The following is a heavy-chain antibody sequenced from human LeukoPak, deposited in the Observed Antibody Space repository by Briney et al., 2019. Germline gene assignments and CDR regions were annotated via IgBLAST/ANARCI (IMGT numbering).Heavy chain of an antibody. CDR2: ISSSGSTI. Sequence: GGSLRLSCAASGFTLSSCEKNWVRQAPGKGLEWVSYISSSGSTIYYADSVKGRFTISRDNAKNSLYLQMNSLRAEDTAIYYCAELGITMIGGVWGKGTTVTISS. CDR3: AELGITMIGGV. V-gene: IGHV3-48*03. J-gene: IGHJ6*04. D-gene: IGHD3-10*02. CDR1: GFTLSSCE.